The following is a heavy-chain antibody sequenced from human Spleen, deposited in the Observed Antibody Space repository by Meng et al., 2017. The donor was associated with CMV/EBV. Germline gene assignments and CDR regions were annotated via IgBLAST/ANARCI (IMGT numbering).Heavy chain of an antibody. CDR2: INHSGST. CDR1: GGSFSGYY. D-gene: IGHD3-3*01. CDR3: ARVPITIFGVAAYFQH. V-gene: IGHV4-34*01. J-gene: IGHJ1*01. Sequence: VPLQQWGAGLLKPSETLSLTCAVYGGSFSGYYWSWIRQPPGKGLEWIGEINHSGSTNYNPSLKSRVTISVDTSKNQFSLKLSSVTAADTAVYYCARVPITIFGVAAYFQHWGQGTLVTVSS.